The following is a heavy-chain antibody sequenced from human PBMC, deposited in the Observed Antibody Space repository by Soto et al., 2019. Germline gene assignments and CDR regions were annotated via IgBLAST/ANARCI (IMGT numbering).Heavy chain of an antibody. V-gene: IGHV2-5*01. CDR1: GFSLSTSGVG. Sequence: QITLKESGPTLVKPTQTLTLTCTFSGFSLSTSGVGVGWIRQPPGKALEWLALIYWNDDKPYSPSLKSRLTITKDTPKNQVVLTMTNMDPVDTATYYCADQDCSGGSCYGADWFERWGQGTLVTVSS. CDR2: IYWNDDK. J-gene: IGHJ5*02. CDR3: ADQDCSGGSCYGADWFER. D-gene: IGHD2-15*01.